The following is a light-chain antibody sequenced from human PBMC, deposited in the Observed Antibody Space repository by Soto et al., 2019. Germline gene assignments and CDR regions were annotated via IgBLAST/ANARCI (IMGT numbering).Light chain of an antibody. J-gene: IGKJ1*01. V-gene: IGKV4-1*01. CDR3: QQYYSTPT. CDR2: WAS. CDR1: QSVLYSSNNKNY. Sequence: DIVMTQSPDSLAVSLGERATINCKSSQSVLYSSNNKNYLAWYQQKPGQPPKLLIYWASTRESGVPDRFSGSGSGTDFTITISRLQAEDVAVYYCQQYYSTPTFGQGTKVEIK.